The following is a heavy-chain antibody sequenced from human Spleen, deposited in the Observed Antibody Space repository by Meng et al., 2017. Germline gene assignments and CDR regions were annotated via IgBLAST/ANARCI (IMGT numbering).Heavy chain of an antibody. CDR3: VRDEDISAAGKLFGDY. J-gene: IGHJ4*02. CDR2: IDPRNGDT. CDR1: GYTFTAYW. V-gene: IGHV1-2*06. D-gene: IGHD6-13*01. Sequence: ASVKVSCKPSGYTFTAYWLHWVRQAPGQGLDWMGRIDPRNGDTQYAQKFQGRVTMTRDTSISTTYMELSRLRSDDTAVHYCVRDEDISAAGKLFGDYWGQGTLVTVSS.